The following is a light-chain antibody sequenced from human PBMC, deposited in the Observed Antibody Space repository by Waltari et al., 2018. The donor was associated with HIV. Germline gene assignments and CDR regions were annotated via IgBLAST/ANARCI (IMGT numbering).Light chain of an antibody. CDR1: QSISTY. V-gene: IGKV1-39*01. CDR2: AVS. J-gene: IGKJ1*01. CDR3: QQSYRSPRT. Sequence: DIQMTQSPSSLSASVGDRVTLTCRTSQSISTYLNWYQHRPGKAPTLRIYAVSQLARGVPSRFSGSGFGTDFTLTISSLQPEDFATYYCQQSYRSPRTFGQGTKVEIK.